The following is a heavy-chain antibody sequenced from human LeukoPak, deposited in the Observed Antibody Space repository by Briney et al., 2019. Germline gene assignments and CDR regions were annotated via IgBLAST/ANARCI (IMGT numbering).Heavy chain of an antibody. CDR2: ISYDGSNK. Sequence: GGSLRLSCAASGFTFSSYGMHWVRQAPGKGLEWVAVISYDGSNKYYADSVKGRFTISRDNSKNTLYLQMNSLRAEDTAVYYCAKAPGWLQYPNQHSFDYWGQGTLVTVSS. D-gene: IGHD5-24*01. V-gene: IGHV3-30*18. CDR3: AKAPGWLQYPNQHSFDY. CDR1: GFTFSSYG. J-gene: IGHJ4*02.